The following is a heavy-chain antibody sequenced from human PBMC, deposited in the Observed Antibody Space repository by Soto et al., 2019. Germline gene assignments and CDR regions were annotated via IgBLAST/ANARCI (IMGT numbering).Heavy chain of an antibody. CDR1: GGTFSSYA. CDR2: IIPIFGTA. D-gene: IGHD3-3*01. J-gene: IGHJ6*02. Sequence: SVNVSWKAGGGTFSSYAISWVRQAPGQGXEWMGGIIPIFGTANYAQKFQGRVTITADESTSTAYMELSSLRSEDTAVYYCARKSVEVVFGVVSMDHSSTHVRGQGLTVTVS. CDR3: ARKSVEVVFGVVSMDHSSTHV. V-gene: IGHV1-69*13.